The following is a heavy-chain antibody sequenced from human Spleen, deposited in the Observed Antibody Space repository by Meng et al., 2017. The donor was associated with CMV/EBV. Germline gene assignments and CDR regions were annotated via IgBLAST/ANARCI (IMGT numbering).Heavy chain of an antibody. D-gene: IGHD3-3*01. CDR1: GYTFTGYY. Sequence: EASGYTFTGYYMHWVRQAPGQGLEWMGWINPNSGSTNYAQKFQGRVTMTRDTSISTAYMELSRLRSDDTAVYYCARVYDFWSGYYYWGQGTLVTVSS. J-gene: IGHJ4*02. V-gene: IGHV1-2*02. CDR3: ARVYDFWSGYYY. CDR2: INPNSGST.